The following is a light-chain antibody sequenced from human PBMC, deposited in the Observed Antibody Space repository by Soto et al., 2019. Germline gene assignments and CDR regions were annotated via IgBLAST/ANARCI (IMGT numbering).Light chain of an antibody. CDR3: QQYKSYSRT. CDR2: KAS. Sequence: DIQMTQSPSTLSASVGDRVTITCRASQSISPWLAWYQQKPGKAPKILIYKASSLESGVPSRFSGSESGTEFTRTISSLQPDDFATYYCQQYKSYSRTFGQGTKLEIK. V-gene: IGKV1-5*03. J-gene: IGKJ2*01. CDR1: QSISPW.